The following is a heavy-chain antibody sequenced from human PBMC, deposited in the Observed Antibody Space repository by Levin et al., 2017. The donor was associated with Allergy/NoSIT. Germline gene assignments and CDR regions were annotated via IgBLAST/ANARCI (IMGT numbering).Heavy chain of an antibody. J-gene: IGHJ4*02. Sequence: SQTLSLTCTVSCGSIISTTYCWAWIRQPPGKGLEWIGSIYSSGSASYNPSLKSRVTISIDTSTNQFSLKLSSVTAADTAVYYCAREVPGTSQIDYWGQGTLVAVSS. CDR2: IYSSGSA. V-gene: IGHV4-39*07. CDR1: CGSIISTTYC. D-gene: IGHD6-19*01. CDR3: AREVPGTSQIDY.